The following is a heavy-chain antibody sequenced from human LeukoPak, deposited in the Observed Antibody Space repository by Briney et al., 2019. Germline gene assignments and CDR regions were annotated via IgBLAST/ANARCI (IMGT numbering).Heavy chain of an antibody. V-gene: IGHV3-43*02. Sequence: GGSLRLSCAASGFTFDDYAMHWVRQAPGKGLEWLSLISGDGGSTYYADSVKGRFTISRDNSKNSLYLQMNSLRTEDTALYYCAKDRLLLWFGELLFWGQGTLVTVSS. J-gene: IGHJ4*02. CDR2: ISGDGGST. CDR3: AKDRLLLWFGELLF. CDR1: GFTFDDYA. D-gene: IGHD3-10*01.